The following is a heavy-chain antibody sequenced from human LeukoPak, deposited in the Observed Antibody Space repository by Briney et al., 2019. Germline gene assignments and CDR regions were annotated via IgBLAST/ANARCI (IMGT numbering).Heavy chain of an antibody. Sequence: GGSLRLSCAASGFAFTSYALSWVRQAPGKGLEWVSSISGSGDSTYYADSVKGRFAISRDNSKNTLYLRMNSLRAEDTAVYYCAKGPHNWNPHGIDYWGRGTLVTVSS. CDR1: GFAFTSYA. J-gene: IGHJ4*02. CDR2: ISGSGDST. D-gene: IGHD1-20*01. V-gene: IGHV3-23*01. CDR3: AKGPHNWNPHGIDY.